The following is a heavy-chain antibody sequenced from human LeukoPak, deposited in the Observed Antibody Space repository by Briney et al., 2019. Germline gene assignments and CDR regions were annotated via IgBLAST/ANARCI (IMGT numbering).Heavy chain of an antibody. CDR2: INPNSGGT. D-gene: IGHD2-2*01. CDR1: GYTFTGYY. J-gene: IGHJ4*02. CDR3: ARDGPKYQLLFY. V-gene: IGHV1-2*02. Sequence: ASVKVSCKASGYTFTGYYIHWVRQAPGQGLEWMGWINPNSGGTNYAQKFQGRVTMTRDTSISTAYMELSRLRSDDTAVYYCARDGPKYQLLFYWGQGTLVTVSS.